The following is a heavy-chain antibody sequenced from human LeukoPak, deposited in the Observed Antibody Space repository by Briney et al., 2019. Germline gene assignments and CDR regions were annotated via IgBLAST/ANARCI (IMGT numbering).Heavy chain of an antibody. CDR1: GFTLSQSA. D-gene: IGHD4-23*01. Sequence: GGSLRLSCAASGFTLSQSAMSWVRQAPGKGLEWVSNISGGDISTYYADSAKGRFTISRDNSKNNLYLQMNSLRADDTAVYYCARCGGGNPRWFDPWGQGTLVTVSS. V-gene: IGHV3-23*01. J-gene: IGHJ5*02. CDR3: ARCGGGNPRWFDP. CDR2: ISGGDIST.